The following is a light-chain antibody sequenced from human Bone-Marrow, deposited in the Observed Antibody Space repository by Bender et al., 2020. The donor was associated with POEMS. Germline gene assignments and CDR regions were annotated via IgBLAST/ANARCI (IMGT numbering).Light chain of an antibody. CDR2: QDK. V-gene: IGLV3-1*01. CDR3: QSWDSSTAVV. J-gene: IGLJ2*01. Sequence: SYDLTQPPSVSVSPGQTANITCSGDGLGDRYACWYQQKPGQSPVLIIYQDKRRPSEIPERFSGSNSGNTATLTIRGTQPLDEADYFCQSWDSSTAVVFGGGTKLTVL. CDR1: GLGDRY.